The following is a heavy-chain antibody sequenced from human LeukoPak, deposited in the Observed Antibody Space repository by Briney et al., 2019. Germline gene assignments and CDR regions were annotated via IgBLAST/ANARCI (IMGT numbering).Heavy chain of an antibody. CDR3: VEAVAGTYFDY. CDR2: INPNSGGT. J-gene: IGHJ4*02. D-gene: IGHD6-19*01. V-gene: IGHV1-2*02. Sequence: RASVKVSCKASGYTFTGYYMHWVRQAPGQGLEWMGWINPNSGGTNYAQEFQGRVTMTRDTSISTAYMELSRLRSDDTAVYYCVEAVAGTYFDYWGQGTLVTVSS. CDR1: GYTFTGYY.